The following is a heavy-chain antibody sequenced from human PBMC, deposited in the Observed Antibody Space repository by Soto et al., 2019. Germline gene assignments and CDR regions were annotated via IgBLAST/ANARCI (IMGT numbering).Heavy chain of an antibody. Sequence: SETLSLTCTVSGGSISSYYWSSIRQPPGKGLEWIGYIYYSGSTNYNPSLKSRVTISVDTSKNQFSLKLSSVTAADTAVYYCARVSYDFWSGYYDGYYYYYMDVWAKGTTVTVSS. CDR1: GGSISSYY. CDR3: ARVSYDFWSGYYDGYYYYYMDV. CDR2: IYYSGST. D-gene: IGHD3-3*01. J-gene: IGHJ6*03. V-gene: IGHV4-59*01.